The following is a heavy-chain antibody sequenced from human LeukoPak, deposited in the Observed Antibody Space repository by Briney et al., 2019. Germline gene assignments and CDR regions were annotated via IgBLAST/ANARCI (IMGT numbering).Heavy chain of an antibody. Sequence: PSETLSLICTVSGGSISSGSYYWSWIRQPAGKGLEWIGRIYTSGSTNYNPSLKSRVTISVDTSKNQFSLKLSSVTAADTAVYYCARDREEVVGATGWDYYYYYMGVWGKGTTVTVSS. J-gene: IGHJ6*03. CDR2: IYTSGST. D-gene: IGHD1-26*01. CDR1: GGSISSGSYY. CDR3: ARDREEVVGATGWDYYYYYMGV. V-gene: IGHV4-61*02.